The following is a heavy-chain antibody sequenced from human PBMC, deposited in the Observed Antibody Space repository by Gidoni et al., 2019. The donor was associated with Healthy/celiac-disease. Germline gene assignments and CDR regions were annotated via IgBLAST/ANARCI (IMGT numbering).Heavy chain of an antibody. CDR1: GFTFIRYG. J-gene: IGHJ3*02. D-gene: IGHD1-7*01. Sequence: QVQLVESGVGVVQPGRSLILPCAASGFTFIRYGMHWVRQAPGKGLEWVAFIWYDGGKKYYVDSVKGRFTISRDNSKNALYLQMSSLRAEDTAVYYCARGDNWNYYEDAFDIWGQGTMVTVSS. CDR3: ARGDNWNYYEDAFDI. CDR2: IWYDGGKK. V-gene: IGHV3-33*01.